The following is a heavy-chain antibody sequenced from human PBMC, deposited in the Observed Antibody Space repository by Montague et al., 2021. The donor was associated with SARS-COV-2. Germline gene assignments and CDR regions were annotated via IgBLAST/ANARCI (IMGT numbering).Heavy chain of an antibody. CDR1: GFTFSSYE. J-gene: IGHJ4*02. CDR3: AREVRTVVKLDC. CDR2: ISSSGSSQ. D-gene: IGHD4-23*01. Sequence: SLRLSCAASGFTFSSYEMNWVRQAPGKGLEWVSYISSSGSSQNYADSVRGRFTISRDNAKNILYLQMNSLRAEDTAIYYCAREVRTVVKLDCWGQGTLVTVSS. V-gene: IGHV3-48*03.